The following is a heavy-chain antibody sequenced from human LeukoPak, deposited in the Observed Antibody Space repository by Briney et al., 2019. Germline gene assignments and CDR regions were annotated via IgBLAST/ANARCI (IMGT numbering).Heavy chain of an antibody. CDR2: IYYDGSNK. Sequence: GGSLRLSCAASGFTFSNYAMYWVRQAPGKGLEWVTIIYYDGSNKYYADSVKGRFTISRDNSKNTLFLQMNSLRAEDTAVYYCARDGVVGYGMDVWGQGTTVTVSS. CDR3: ARDGVVGYGMDV. D-gene: IGHD3-22*01. CDR1: GFTFSNYA. J-gene: IGHJ6*02. V-gene: IGHV3-33*01.